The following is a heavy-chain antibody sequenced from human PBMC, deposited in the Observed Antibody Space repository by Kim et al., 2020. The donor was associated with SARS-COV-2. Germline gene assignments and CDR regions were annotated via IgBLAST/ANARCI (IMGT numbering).Heavy chain of an antibody. J-gene: IGHJ3*02. CDR1: GYSFTSYW. D-gene: IGHD3-10*01. Sequence: GESLKISCKGSGYSFTSYWIGWVRQMPGKGLEWMGIIYPGDSDTRYSPSFQGQVTISADKSISTAYLQWSSLKASDTAMYYCARQSPLWFGELLDAFDIWGQGTMVTVSS. CDR3: ARQSPLWFGELLDAFDI. V-gene: IGHV5-51*01. CDR2: IYPGDSDT.